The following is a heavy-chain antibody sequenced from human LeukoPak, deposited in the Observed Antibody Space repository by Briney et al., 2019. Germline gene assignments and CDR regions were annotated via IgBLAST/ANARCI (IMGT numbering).Heavy chain of an antibody. CDR3: ARDPISLSGSFDFDY. J-gene: IGHJ4*02. V-gene: IGHV1-2*02. CDR1: GYTFTGYY. D-gene: IGHD1-26*01. CDR2: INPNSGGT. Sequence: ASVKVSCKSSGYTFTGYYMHWVRQAPGQGLEWMGWINPNSGGTNYAQKFQGRVTMTRDTSISTAYMELSRLRSDDTAVYYCARDPISLSGSFDFDYWGQGTLVTVSS.